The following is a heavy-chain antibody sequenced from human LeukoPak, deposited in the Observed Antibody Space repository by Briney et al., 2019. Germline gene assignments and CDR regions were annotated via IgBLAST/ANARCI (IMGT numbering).Heavy chain of an antibody. V-gene: IGHV4-34*01. CDR2: INHSGST. CDR3: ARRDIAAAGRDAFDI. D-gene: IGHD6-13*01. J-gene: IGHJ3*02. CDR1: GGSFSGYY. Sequence: SETLSLTCAVYGGSFSGYYWSWIRQPPGKGLEWIGEINHSGSTNYNPSLKSRVTISVDTSKNQFSLKLSSVTAADTAVYYCARRDIAAAGRDAFDIWGQGTMVTVSS.